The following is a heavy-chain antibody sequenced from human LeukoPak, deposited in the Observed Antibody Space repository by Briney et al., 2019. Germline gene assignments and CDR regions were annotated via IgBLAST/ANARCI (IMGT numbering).Heavy chain of an antibody. CDR3: ARGGTSWFDP. V-gene: IGHV4-59*01. CDR1: GGSISSYY. Sequence: SETLSLTCTVSGGSISSYYWSWIRHPPGKGLEWIGYIYYSGNTNYNPSLKSRDTISVDTSKNQFSLNLSSVTAADTAVYYCARGGTSWFDPWGQGTLVTVSS. CDR2: IYYSGNT. D-gene: IGHD2-2*01. J-gene: IGHJ5*02.